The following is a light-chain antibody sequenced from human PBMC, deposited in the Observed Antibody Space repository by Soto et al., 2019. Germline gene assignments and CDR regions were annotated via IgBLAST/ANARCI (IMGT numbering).Light chain of an antibody. CDR1: SSNIGTNI. Sequence: QSVLTQPPSASGTPGQRVTISCSGSSSNIGTNIVNWYQQLPGTAPKLLIHTNSQRPSGVPDRFSGSKSGTSASLAISGLQSEDEADYYCASWDDSLNGVVFGGGTKVTVL. V-gene: IGLV1-44*01. J-gene: IGLJ2*01. CDR2: TNS. CDR3: ASWDDSLNGVV.